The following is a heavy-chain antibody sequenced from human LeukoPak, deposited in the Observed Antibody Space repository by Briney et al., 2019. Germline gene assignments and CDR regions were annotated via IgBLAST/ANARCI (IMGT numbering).Heavy chain of an antibody. D-gene: IGHD3-3*01. CDR3: ARVFGGHFDY. Sequence: GGSLRLSCAASGFTVSSNYMIWVRQAPGKGLEWVSVIDSGGSTYYADSVKGRFTISRDNSKNALYLQLNSLRAEDTAVFYCARVFGGHFDYWGQGTLVTVSS. CDR2: IDSGGST. J-gene: IGHJ4*02. CDR1: GFTVSSNY. V-gene: IGHV3-53*01.